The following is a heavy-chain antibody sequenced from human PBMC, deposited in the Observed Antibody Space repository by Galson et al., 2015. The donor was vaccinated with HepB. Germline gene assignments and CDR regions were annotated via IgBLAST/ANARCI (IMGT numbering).Heavy chain of an antibody. CDR3: ASIVDTAMVPAY. D-gene: IGHD5-18*01. J-gene: IGHJ4*02. Sequence: SLRLSCAASGFTFSDHYMDWVRQAPGKGLEWVGRTRNKANSYTTEYAASVKGRFTISRDDSKNSLYLQMNSLKTEDTAVYYCASIVDTAMVPAYWGQGTLVTVSS. CDR1: GFTFSDHY. CDR2: TRNKANSYTT. V-gene: IGHV3-72*01.